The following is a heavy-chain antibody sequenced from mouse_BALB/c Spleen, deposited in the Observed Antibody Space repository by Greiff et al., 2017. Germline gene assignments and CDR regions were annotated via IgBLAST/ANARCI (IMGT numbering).Heavy chain of an antibody. J-gene: IGHJ4*01. D-gene: IGHD2-1*01. CDR2: IWGDGST. Sequence: VQLVESGPGLVAPSQSLSITCTVSGFSLTGYGVNWVRQPPGKGLEWLGMIWGDGSTDYNSALKSRLSISKDNSKSQVFLKMNSLQTDDTARYYCARQRDYGNYDYAMDYWGQGTSVTVSS. CDR1: GFSLTGYG. CDR3: ARQRDYGNYDYAMDY. V-gene: IGHV2-6-7*01.